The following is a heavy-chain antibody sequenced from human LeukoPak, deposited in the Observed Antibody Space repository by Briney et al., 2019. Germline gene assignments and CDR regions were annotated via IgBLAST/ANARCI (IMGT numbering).Heavy chain of an antibody. Sequence: GGSLRLSCAASGFAFSSYSMNWVRQAPGKGLEWVSSISSSSSYIYYADSMKGRFTISRDNAKNSLFLQMNSLRAEDTAVYYCARVLRYCSGGNCYSGGLGYMDVWGKGTTVTISS. CDR1: GFAFSSYS. CDR3: ARVLRYCSGGNCYSGGLGYMDV. CDR2: ISSSSSYI. D-gene: IGHD2-15*01. V-gene: IGHV3-21*04. J-gene: IGHJ6*03.